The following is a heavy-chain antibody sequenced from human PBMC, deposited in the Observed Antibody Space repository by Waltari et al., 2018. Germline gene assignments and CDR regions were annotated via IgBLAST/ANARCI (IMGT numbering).Heavy chain of an antibody. V-gene: IGHV4-59*01. Sequence: QVQLQESGPGLVKPSETLSLTCTVSGGSISSYYWSWIRQPPGKGLEWIGYIYYSGSTNYNPALKSRVTISVDTSKNQFSLKLSSVTAADTAVYYCARGGSIAAAGSYYWGQGTLVTVSS. CDR1: GGSISSYY. CDR3: ARGGSIAAAGSYY. D-gene: IGHD6-13*01. CDR2: IYYSGST. J-gene: IGHJ4*02.